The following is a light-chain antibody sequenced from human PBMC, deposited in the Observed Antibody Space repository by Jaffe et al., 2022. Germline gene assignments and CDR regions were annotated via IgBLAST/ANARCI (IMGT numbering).Light chain of an antibody. CDR3: CSYAGTTPLL. CDR1: SSDVGSYNV. Sequence: QSALTQPASVSGSPGQSITISCSGTSSDVGSYNVVSWYQQHPGKAPRLMIYEGSKRPSGVSNRFSGSKSGNMASLTISGLQAEDEADYYCCSYAGTTPLLFGGGTKLTVL. V-gene: IGLV2-23*01. J-gene: IGLJ2*01. CDR2: EGS.